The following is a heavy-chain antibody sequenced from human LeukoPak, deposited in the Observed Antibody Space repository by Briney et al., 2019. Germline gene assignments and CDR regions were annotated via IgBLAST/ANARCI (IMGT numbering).Heavy chain of an antibody. Sequence: PGGSLRLSCAASGFTFSSYSMNWVRQAPGKGLEWVSYISSSSSTIYYADSVKGRFTISRDNAKNSLYLQMNSLRAEDTAVYYCARDLGAGSGYYPGPFDYWGQGTLVTVSS. CDR2: ISSSSSTI. V-gene: IGHV3-48*04. J-gene: IGHJ4*02. CDR3: ARDLGAGSGYYPGPFDY. CDR1: GFTFSSYS. D-gene: IGHD3-22*01.